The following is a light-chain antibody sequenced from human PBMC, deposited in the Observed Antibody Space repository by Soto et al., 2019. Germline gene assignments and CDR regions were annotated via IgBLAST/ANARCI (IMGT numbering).Light chain of an antibody. CDR3: QQRSSWPLT. V-gene: IGKV3-11*01. CDR2: DVS. J-gene: IGKJ4*01. Sequence: EIVLTQSPASLSLSPGERATLSCRASQSVRTYLAWYQQKPGQAPRLLIHDVSDRATGIPARFSGSGSGTDFTLTISSLDPEDFSVYYCQQRSSWPLTFGGGTKVDIK. CDR1: QSVRTY.